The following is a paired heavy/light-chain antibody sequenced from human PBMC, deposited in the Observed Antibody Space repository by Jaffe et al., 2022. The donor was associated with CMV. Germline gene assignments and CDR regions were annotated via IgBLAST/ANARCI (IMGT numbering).Heavy chain of an antibody. J-gene: IGHJ4*02. CDR1: GFTFSNAW. D-gene: IGHD4-17*01. V-gene: IGHV3-15*04. CDR3: TATTAPPQ. CDR2: IATETDGGTT. Sequence: EVQLVESGGGLVEPGGSLSLSCAASGFTFSNAWMNWVRQAPGKGLEWVGHIATETDGGTTDYAAPVKGRFTISRDDSKNTLYLQMNSLKTDDTAIYYCTATTAPPQWGQGTLVTVSS.
Light chain of an antibody. V-gene: IGKV4-1*01. CDR1: QSLLHSSSNRNY. CDR3: QQYYTTGT. Sequence: DIVMTQSPDSLAVSLGERATISCKSSQSLLHSSSNRNYLVWYQKKPGQPPKVLFYWASTRESGVPDRFSGSGSGTDFTLTISSLQAEDVAVYYCQQYYTTGTFGQGTKVEIK. J-gene: IGKJ1*01. CDR2: WAS.